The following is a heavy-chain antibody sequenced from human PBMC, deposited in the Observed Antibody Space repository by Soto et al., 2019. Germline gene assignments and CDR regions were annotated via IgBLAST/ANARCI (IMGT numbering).Heavy chain of an antibody. J-gene: IGHJ5*02. CDR2: IIPIFGTA. Sequence: IGGIIPIFGTANYAQKFQGRVTITADKSTSTAYMELSSLRSEDTAVYYCARDLFRGYSGSWPPGSGTNWFDPWGQGTLVTVSS. CDR3: ARDLFRGYSGSWPPGSGTNWFDP. D-gene: IGHD6-13*01. V-gene: IGHV1-69*06.